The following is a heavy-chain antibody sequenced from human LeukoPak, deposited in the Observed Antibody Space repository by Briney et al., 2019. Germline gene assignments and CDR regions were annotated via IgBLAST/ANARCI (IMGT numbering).Heavy chain of an antibody. Sequence: PGGSLRLSCTASGFTFGDYAMSWVRQAPGKGLEWVGFIRSKAYGGTTEYAASVKGRFTISRDDSKSIAYLQMNSLKTEDTAVYYCTRVVGYSSGGSCYSAAFDIWGQGTTVTVSS. J-gene: IGHJ3*02. CDR2: IRSKAYGGTT. V-gene: IGHV3-49*04. CDR3: TRVVGYSSGGSCYSAAFDI. CDR1: GFTFGDYA. D-gene: IGHD2-15*01.